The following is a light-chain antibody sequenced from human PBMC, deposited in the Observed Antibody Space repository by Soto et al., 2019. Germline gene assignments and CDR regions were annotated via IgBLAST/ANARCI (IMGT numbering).Light chain of an antibody. CDR1: SSDVGGYNY. J-gene: IGLJ1*01. CDR3: SSYTTSNTRQIV. CDR2: DVS. Sequence: QSVLTQPASVSRSPGQSITISCTGTSSDVGGYNYVSWYQHHPGKAHKLMIYDVSNRPSGVSNHFSGSKSSNTASMNISGLQPDYEADYYCSSYTTSNTRQIVFGTGTKVTVL. V-gene: IGLV2-14*03.